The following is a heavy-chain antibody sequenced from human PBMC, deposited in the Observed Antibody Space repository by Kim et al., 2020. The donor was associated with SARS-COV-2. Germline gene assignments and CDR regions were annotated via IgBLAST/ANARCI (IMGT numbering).Heavy chain of an antibody. CDR3: ARDRGYSSSWAQPLDY. V-gene: IGHV4-34*01. CDR2: INHSGST. Sequence: SETLSLTCAVYGGSFSGYYWSWIRQPPGKGLEWIGEINHSGSTNYNPSLKSRVTISVDTSKNQFSLKLSSVTAADTAVYYCARDRGYSSSWAQPLDYWGQGTLVTVSS. J-gene: IGHJ4*02. CDR1: GGSFSGYY. D-gene: IGHD6-13*01.